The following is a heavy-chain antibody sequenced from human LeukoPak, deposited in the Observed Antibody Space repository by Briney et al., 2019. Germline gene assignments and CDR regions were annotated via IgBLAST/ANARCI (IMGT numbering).Heavy chain of an antibody. CDR1: GGSFSGYY. CDR3: ARGSIRHYYGSGSPLNWVDP. Sequence: PSDPLSLTCAVYGGSFSGYYWSWLRHPPGKGREWLGEINHSERTNYNPSLKRRVPISVNTPQNQFPPTLSSVTAAGTAVYYCARGSIRHYYGSGSPLNWVDPWGQGTLVTVSS. J-gene: IGHJ5*02. CDR2: INHSERT. V-gene: IGHV4-34*01. D-gene: IGHD3-10*01.